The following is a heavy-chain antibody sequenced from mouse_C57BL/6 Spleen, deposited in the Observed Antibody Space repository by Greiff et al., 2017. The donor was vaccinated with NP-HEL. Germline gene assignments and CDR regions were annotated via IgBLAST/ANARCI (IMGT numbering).Heavy chain of an antibody. CDR3: AREGLGTGKDY. D-gene: IGHD4-1*01. V-gene: IGHV1-72*01. Sequence: QVHVKQPGAELVKPGASVTLSCKASGYTFTSYWMHWVKQRPGRGLEWIGRIDPNSGGTKYNEKFKSKATLTVDKPSSTAYMQLSSLTSEDSAVYYCAREGLGTGKDYWGQGTTLTVSS. J-gene: IGHJ2*01. CDR1: GYTFTSYW. CDR2: IDPNSGGT.